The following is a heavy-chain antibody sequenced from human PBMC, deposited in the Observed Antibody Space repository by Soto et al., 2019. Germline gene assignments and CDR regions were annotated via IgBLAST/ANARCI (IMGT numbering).Heavy chain of an antibody. CDR1: GYTFTDYY. J-gene: IGHJ5*02. D-gene: IGHD1-1*01. CDR2: IIPIFGTT. Sequence: ASVKVTCKASGYTFTDYYLYWVRQAPGQGLEWMGGIIPIFGTTNYAQKFQDRVTITRDTSTSTAYMELSSLRSEDTAVYYCAADMAPTDMYNWFDPWGQGTLVTVSS. CDR3: AADMAPTDMYNWFDP. V-gene: IGHV1-2*02.